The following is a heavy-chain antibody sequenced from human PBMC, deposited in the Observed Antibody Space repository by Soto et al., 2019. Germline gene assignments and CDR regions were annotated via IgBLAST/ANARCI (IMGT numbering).Heavy chain of an antibody. V-gene: IGHV6-1*01. CDR2: TYYRSNWRH. J-gene: IGHJ4*02. Sequence: SQTLSLTCAISGDSVSSNTAAWNWIRSSPSRGLEWLGRTYYRSNWRHDYAVSVKSRITVNPDTSKNHFSLQLSSVTPDDTAVYYCARGVAGSGFDLWGQGTLVTVSS. CDR3: ARGVAGSGFDL. D-gene: IGHD6-19*01. CDR1: GDSVSSNTAA.